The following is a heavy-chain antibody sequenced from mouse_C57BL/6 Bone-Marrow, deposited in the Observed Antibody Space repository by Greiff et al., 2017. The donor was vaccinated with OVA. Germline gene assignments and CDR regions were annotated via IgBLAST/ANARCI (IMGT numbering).Heavy chain of an antibody. V-gene: IGHV1-82*01. CDR2: IYPGDGDT. D-gene: IGHD2-4*01. Sequence: QVQLQQSGPELVKPGASVKISCKASGYAFSSSWMNWVKQRPGKGLERIGRIYPGDGDTNYNGKFKGKATLTADKSSSTAYMQLSSLTSEDSAVYFCAREDDYDWYFDVWGTGTTVTVSS. CDR1: GYAFSSSW. CDR3: AREDDYDWYFDV. J-gene: IGHJ1*03.